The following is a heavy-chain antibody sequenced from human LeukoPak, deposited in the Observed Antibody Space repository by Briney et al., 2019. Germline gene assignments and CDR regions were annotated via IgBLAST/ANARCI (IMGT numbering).Heavy chain of an antibody. D-gene: IGHD3-9*01. J-gene: IGHJ3*02. V-gene: IGHV3-48*02. CDR1: GFTFSSYT. Sequence: GGSLRLSCAASGFTFSSYTMNWVGQAPGKGLEWVSYISSSSNTIYYADSVKGRFTISRDNAKNSLYLQMNSLRDEDTAVYYCAREILRYFDFDAFDIWGQGTMVTVSS. CDR3: AREILRYFDFDAFDI. CDR2: ISSSSNTI.